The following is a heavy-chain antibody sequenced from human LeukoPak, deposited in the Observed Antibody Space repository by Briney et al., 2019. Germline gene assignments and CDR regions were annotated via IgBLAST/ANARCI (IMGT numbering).Heavy chain of an antibody. CDR3: ARERYDILTGYPNYYGMDV. CDR2: INPYSGDT. V-gene: IGHV1-2*02. Sequence: ASVKVSCKASGYTFTGYYMHCVRQAPGQGLEWMGWINPYSGDTNYAQKFQGRVTITADKSTSIAYMELSSLRSEDTAVYYCARERYDILTGYPNYYGMDVWGQGTTVTVSS. J-gene: IGHJ6*02. CDR1: GYTFTGYY. D-gene: IGHD3-9*01.